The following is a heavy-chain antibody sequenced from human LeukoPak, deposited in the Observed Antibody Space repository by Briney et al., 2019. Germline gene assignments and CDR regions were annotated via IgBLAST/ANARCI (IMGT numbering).Heavy chain of an antibody. CDR3: AKDRGIVATIHDY. J-gene: IGHJ4*02. Sequence: GGSLRLSCAASGFTFSSYAMHWVRQAPGKGLEWVAVISYDGSNKYYADSVKGRFTISRDNSKNTLYLQMNSLRAEDTAVYYCAKDRGIVATIHDYWGQGTLVTVSS. D-gene: IGHD5-12*01. CDR2: ISYDGSNK. CDR1: GFTFSSYA. V-gene: IGHV3-30-3*01.